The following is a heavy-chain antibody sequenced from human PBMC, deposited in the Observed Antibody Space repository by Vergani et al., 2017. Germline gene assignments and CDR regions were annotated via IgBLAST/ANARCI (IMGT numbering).Heavy chain of an antibody. V-gene: IGHV3-23*01. J-gene: IGHJ4*02. CDR3: ARLSXDTSPYLQGGYDC. D-gene: IGHD2/OR15-2a*01. CDR1: GFTFGSYA. Sequence: EMQLLESGGGLVKPGGSLRLSCAASGFTFGSYAMTWVRQAPGKGLEWVSALSASGHNTYHADSVKGRFTISRDNSKNMLYLQMNSLRAEDTAVYYCARLSXDTSPYLQGGYDCWGQGTLVSVSS. CDR2: LSASGHNT.